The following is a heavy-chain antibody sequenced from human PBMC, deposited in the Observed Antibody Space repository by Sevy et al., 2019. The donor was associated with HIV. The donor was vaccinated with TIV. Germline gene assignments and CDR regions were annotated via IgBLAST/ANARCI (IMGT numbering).Heavy chain of an antibody. CDR2: ISYDGSNK. D-gene: IGHD6-13*01. V-gene: IGHV3-30-3*01. CDR1: GFTFSSYA. CDR3: ARGMYSYDAFDI. Sequence: GGSLRLSCAASGFTFSSYAMHWVRQAPGKGLEWVAVISYDGSNKYYADSVKGRFTISRDNPKNTLYLQMNSLRAEDTAVYYCARGMYSYDAFDIWGQGTMVTVSS. J-gene: IGHJ3*02.